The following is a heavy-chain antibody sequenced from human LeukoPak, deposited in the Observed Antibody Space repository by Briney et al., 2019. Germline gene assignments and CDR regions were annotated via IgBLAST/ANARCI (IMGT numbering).Heavy chain of an antibody. D-gene: IGHD6-6*01. Sequence: PSETLSLTCSVSGYSINSGYFWVWVRQPPGKGLEWIGSANHRGGTYYNPSLQSRVTISVDMSNNQFSLKLISVTAADTAVFYCARFSAPPPHSFFFDNWGQGALVTVSS. J-gene: IGHJ4*02. CDR3: ARFSAPPPHSFFFDN. V-gene: IGHV4-38-2*01. CDR2: ANHRGGT. CDR1: GYSINSGYF.